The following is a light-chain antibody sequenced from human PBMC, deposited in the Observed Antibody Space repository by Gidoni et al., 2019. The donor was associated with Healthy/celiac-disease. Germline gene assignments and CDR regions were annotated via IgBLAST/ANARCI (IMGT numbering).Light chain of an antibody. CDR3: QQRSNWPPT. CDR2: DAS. CDR1: QSVSSY. V-gene: IGKV3-11*01. J-gene: IGKJ1*01. Sequence: PGERATLSCRASQSVSSYLAWYQQKPGQAPRLLIYDASNRATGIPARFSGSGSGTDFTLPISSLEPEDFAVYYCQQRSNWPPTFGQGTKVEIK.